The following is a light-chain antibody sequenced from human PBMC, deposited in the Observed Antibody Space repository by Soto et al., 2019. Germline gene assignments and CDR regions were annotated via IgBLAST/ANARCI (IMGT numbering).Light chain of an antibody. CDR3: QQSYTTPWT. V-gene: IGKV1-39*01. J-gene: IGKJ1*01. CDR1: QNINNF. CDR2: DAS. Sequence: DIQMNQSPSSLSASVGDRVIITCRARQNINNFLNWYQRKPGKAPNLLIYDASIFQSGVPSRFSGSGSGTDFTLTISSLQPEDFATYYCQQSYTTPWTFGQGTKVEIK.